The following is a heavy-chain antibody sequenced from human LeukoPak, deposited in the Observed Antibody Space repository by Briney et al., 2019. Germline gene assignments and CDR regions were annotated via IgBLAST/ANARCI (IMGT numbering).Heavy chain of an antibody. CDR3: SRGQGCAY. CDR2: MNQDGSEQ. V-gene: IGHV3-7*04. D-gene: IGHD2-8*01. CDR1: GFTFSRYW. J-gene: IGHJ4*02. Sequence: GGSLRLSCAASGFTFSRYWMSWVRQAPGKGLEWVANMNQDGSEQYYVDSVKGRFTISRDNGKKSLYLQMNSLRAEDTAVYYCSRGQGCAYWGQGTLVTVSS.